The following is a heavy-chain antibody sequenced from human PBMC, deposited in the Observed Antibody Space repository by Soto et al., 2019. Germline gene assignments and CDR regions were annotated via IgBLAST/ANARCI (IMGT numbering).Heavy chain of an antibody. CDR2: IYYSGST. Sequence: PSETLSLTCTVSGGSISSYYWSWIRQPPGKGLEWIGYIYYSGSTNYNPSLKSRVTISVDTSKNQFSLKLSSVTAADTAVYYCARDRDTGSWYGFRPPPHWFDPWGQGTLVTVSS. J-gene: IGHJ5*02. CDR3: ARDRDTGSWYGFRPPPHWFDP. CDR1: GGSISSYY. V-gene: IGHV4-59*01. D-gene: IGHD6-13*01.